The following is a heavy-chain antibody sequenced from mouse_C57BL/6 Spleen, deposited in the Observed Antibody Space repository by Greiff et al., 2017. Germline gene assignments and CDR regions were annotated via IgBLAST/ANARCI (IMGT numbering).Heavy chain of an antibody. J-gene: IGHJ4*01. CDR2: IYPSDSET. CDR3: SRSGPGYAMDY. V-gene: IGHV1-52*01. CDR1: GYTFTSYW. Sequence: QVQLQQPGAELVRPGSSVKLSCKASGYTFTSYWMHWVKQRPIQGLEWIGNIYPSDSETHYNQKFKDKATLTVDKSSSTAYMQLSSLTSEDSAVYYCSRSGPGYAMDYWGQGTSVTVSS.